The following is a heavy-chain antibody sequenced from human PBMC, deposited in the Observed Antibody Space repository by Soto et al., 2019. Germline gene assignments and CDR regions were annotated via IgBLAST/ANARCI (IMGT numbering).Heavy chain of an antibody. Sequence: EVQLVESGGGLVQPGGSLRLSCAASGFTFSNYWMSWVRQAPGKGLEWVAKIKQDGGDKYYVDSVKGRFSISRDNAKNSLYLHMNSLRAEDTAVYYCARVQSLAGVYWGQGTLVTVSS. CDR1: GFTFSNYW. CDR3: ARVQSLAGVY. J-gene: IGHJ4*02. V-gene: IGHV3-7*05. CDR2: IKQDGGDK. D-gene: IGHD6-19*01.